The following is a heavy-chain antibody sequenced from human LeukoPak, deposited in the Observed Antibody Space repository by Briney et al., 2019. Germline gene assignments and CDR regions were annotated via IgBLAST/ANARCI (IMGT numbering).Heavy chain of an antibody. CDR1: GFTFTSYD. V-gene: IGHV3-23*01. D-gene: IGHD5-12*01. CDR3: AKHRGSSGADARPAEY. CDR2: VSSSGSYT. J-gene: IGHJ4*02. Sequence: QTGGSLRLSCAASGFTFTSYDMHWVRQAPGKGLEWVSTVSSSGSYTYYTDSVKGRFTIPRDNSKNMVYLEVNSLRAEDTAVYYCAKHRGSSGADARPAEYWGQGTLVTVSS.